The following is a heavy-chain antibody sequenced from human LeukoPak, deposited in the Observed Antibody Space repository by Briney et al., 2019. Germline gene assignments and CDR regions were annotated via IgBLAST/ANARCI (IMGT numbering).Heavy chain of an antibody. V-gene: IGHV1-2*02. CDR3: ARAPAMEGNWFDP. D-gene: IGHD1-1*01. CDR1: GYTFTVYY. J-gene: IGHJ5*02. Sequence: ASVKVSCKASGYTFTVYYIHWVRHAPGQGLEWRGWINPNGGGTIYAQKFQGRVTMTSDTSISTAHMELSSLRSDDTAVYHCARAPAMEGNWFDPWGQGTLVTVSS. CDR2: INPNGGGT.